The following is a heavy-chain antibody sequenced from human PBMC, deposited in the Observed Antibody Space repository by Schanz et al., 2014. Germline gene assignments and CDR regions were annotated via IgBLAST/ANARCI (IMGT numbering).Heavy chain of an antibody. Sequence: EVQLVESGGGLVQPGGSLRLSCAASGFTFSSYSMNWVRQAPGKGLEWVSYISGRTSTIYYADSMKGRFTISRDNAKNSLYLQMNSLRDEDTAVYYCARGYSNIWSPMAYWGQGTLVAVSS. D-gene: IGHD6-13*01. J-gene: IGHJ4*02. CDR2: ISGRTSTI. V-gene: IGHV3-48*02. CDR1: GFTFSSYS. CDR3: ARGYSNIWSPMAY.